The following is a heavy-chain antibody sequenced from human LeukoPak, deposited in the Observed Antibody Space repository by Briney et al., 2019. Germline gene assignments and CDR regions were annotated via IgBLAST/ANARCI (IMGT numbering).Heavy chain of an antibody. CDR2: INHSGST. CDR3: ARGPENLEMATIFAFDI. Sequence: PSETLTLTCAVYGGSFSGYYWSWLRQPPGKGLEWIGEINHSGSTNYNPSLKSRVTISVETSKNQFSLKLSSVTAADTAVYYCARGPENLEMATIFAFDIWGQGTMVTVSS. D-gene: IGHD5-24*01. CDR1: GGSFSGYY. V-gene: IGHV4-34*01. J-gene: IGHJ3*02.